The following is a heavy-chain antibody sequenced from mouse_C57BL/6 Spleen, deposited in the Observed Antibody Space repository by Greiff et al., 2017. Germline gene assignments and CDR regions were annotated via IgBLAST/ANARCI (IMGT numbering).Heavy chain of an antibody. D-gene: IGHD3-3*01. V-gene: IGHV5-16*01. CDR1: GFTFSDYY. CDR2: INYDGSST. CDR3: ARGGWDYYAMDY. Sequence: EVKLMESEGGLVQPGSSMKLSCTASGFTFSDYYMAWVRQVPEKGLEWVANINYDGSSTYYLDSLKSRFIISRDNAKNILYLQMSSLKSEDTATYYCARGGWDYYAMDYWGQGTSVTVSS. J-gene: IGHJ4*01.